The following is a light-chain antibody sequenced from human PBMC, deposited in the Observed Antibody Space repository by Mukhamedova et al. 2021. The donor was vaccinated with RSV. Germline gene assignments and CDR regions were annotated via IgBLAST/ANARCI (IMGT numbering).Light chain of an antibody. CDR2: KAS. V-gene: IGKV1-5*03. CDR3: QHYDSNSRT. J-gene: IGKJ1*01. Sequence: WYQHRVHGTAPKLLIYKASTLQSGVPSRFSGSGSGTEFTLTISSLQPDDFATYYCQHYDSNSRTFGQGTKVEIK.